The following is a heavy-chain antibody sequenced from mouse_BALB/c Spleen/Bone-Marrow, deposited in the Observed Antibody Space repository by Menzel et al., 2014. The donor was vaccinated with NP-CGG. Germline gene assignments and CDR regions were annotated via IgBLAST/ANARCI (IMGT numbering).Heavy chain of an antibody. CDR3: ARVATSGGYYYCDL. CDR1: GFSLSIYD. V-gene: IGHV5-6-5*01. D-gene: IGHD1-1*01. CDR2: IYANTNT. J-gene: IGHJ2*01. Sequence: LEESGGRLVTPGTPLTLTCTVSGFSLSIYDMNWVRQAPGKGLEWIGVIYANTNTWYANWAKGRFTISKTSTTVDLKMTSPTTEDTATYFCARVATSGGYYYCDLWGQGTLVTVSS.